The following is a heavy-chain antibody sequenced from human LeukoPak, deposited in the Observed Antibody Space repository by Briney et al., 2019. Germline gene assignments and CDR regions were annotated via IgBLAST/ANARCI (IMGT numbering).Heavy chain of an antibody. CDR1: GFTFSSYA. CDR2: IGAGGTFT. J-gene: IGHJ6*02. D-gene: IGHD6-19*01. Sequence: GGSLRLSCTASGFTFSSYAMNWVRQAPGKGLEWVSGIGAGGTFTYYADSVKGRFTISRDNSKNTLYLQMNSLRAEDTAVYYCARDCCPDGSGWSYYYGMDVWGQGTTVTVSS. V-gene: IGHV3-23*01. CDR3: ARDCCPDGSGWSYYYGMDV.